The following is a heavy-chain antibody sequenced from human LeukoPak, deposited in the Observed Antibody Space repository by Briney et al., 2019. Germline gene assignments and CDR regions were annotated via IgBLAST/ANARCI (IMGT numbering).Heavy chain of an antibody. V-gene: IGHV1-3*01. CDR3: ARGSIAARGYFDY. CDR1: GYTFTSYA. D-gene: IGHD6-6*01. J-gene: IGHJ4*02. Sequence: GASVKVSCTASGYTFTSYAMHWVRQAPGQRLEWIGWINAGNGNTKYSQKFQGRVTITRDTSASTAYMELSSLRSEDTAVYYCARGSIAARGYFDYWGQGTLVTVSS. CDR2: INAGNGNT.